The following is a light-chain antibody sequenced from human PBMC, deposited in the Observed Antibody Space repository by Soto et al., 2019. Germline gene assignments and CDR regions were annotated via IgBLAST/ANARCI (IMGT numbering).Light chain of an antibody. J-gene: IGLJ3*02. CDR3: QSYDSXPWV. CDR1: SGSIASNY. CDR2: ENH. Sequence: NFMLTQPHSVSESPGKTVXISCTRSSGSIASNYVQWYQQRPGSAPTTVIYENHQRPSGVPDRFSGSIDSSSNFASLTISGLKTEDEADYYCQSYDSXPWVFGGGTKLTVL. V-gene: IGLV6-57*03.